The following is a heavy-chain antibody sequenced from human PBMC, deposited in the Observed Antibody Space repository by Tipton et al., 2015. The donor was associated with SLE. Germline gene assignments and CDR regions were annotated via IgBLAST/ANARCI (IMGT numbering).Heavy chain of an antibody. Sequence: SLRLSCAASGFTFSSYWMHWVRQAPGKGLVWVSRINSDGSSTSYADSVKGRFTISRDNAKNTLYLQMNSLRAEDTAVYYCARGRKFYYDSSGYRVFDAFDIWGQGTMVTVSS. CDR1: GFTFSSYW. J-gene: IGHJ3*02. CDR2: INSDGSST. V-gene: IGHV3-74*01. CDR3: ARGRKFYYDSSGYRVFDAFDI. D-gene: IGHD3-22*01.